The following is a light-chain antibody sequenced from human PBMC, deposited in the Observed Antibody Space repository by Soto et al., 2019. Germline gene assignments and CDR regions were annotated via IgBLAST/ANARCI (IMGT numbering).Light chain of an antibody. CDR3: SSYAGSNNYV. J-gene: IGLJ1*01. Sequence: SVLTQPPSASGSPGQSVTISCTGTSSVVGSYKYVSWYQQHPGKAPKLMIYEVSKRPSGVPDRFSGSKSGNTASLTVSGLQAEDEADYYSSSYAGSNNYVFGTGTKVTVL. CDR1: SSVVGSYKY. CDR2: EVS. V-gene: IGLV2-8*01.